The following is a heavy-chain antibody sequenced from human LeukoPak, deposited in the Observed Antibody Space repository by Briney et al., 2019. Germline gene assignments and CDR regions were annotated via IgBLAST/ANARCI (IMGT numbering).Heavy chain of an antibody. Sequence: GASVKVSCKASGYTFTSYAMHWVRQAPGQRLEWMGWINAGNGNTKYSQKFQGRVTITRDTSASTAYMELSSLRSDDTAIYYCATGGLIKNTFMIRGVKPLDSWGQGTLVVVSS. CDR2: INAGNGNT. CDR1: GYTFTSYA. V-gene: IGHV1-3*01. CDR3: ATGGLIKNTFMIRGVKPLDS. D-gene: IGHD3-10*01. J-gene: IGHJ4*02.